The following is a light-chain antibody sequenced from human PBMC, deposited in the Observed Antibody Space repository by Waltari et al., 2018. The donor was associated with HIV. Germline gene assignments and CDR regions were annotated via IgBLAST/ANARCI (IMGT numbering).Light chain of an antibody. V-gene: IGLV1-36*01. J-gene: IGLJ2*01. CDR2: HDD. Sequence: QSVLTQSPSVSEAPGQRVTISCSGSSSNIGSHAVTWFRQSPGKPPKLLVYHDDLILSGVLDRLSASKSGTSASLAINDLQSEDESLYYCATWDDGLNALLFGGGTKVTVL. CDR1: SSNIGSHA. CDR3: ATWDDGLNALL.